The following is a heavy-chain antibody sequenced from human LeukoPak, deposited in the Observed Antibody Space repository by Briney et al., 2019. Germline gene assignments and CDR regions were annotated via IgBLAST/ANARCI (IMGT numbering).Heavy chain of an antibody. Sequence: SSETLSLTCTVSGGSISRSRYYWGWIRQPPGKGLEWIGTIYYSGSTYYNPSLKSRVTISVDTSKNQFSLKLSSVTAADTAVYYCARDGYAPHWGQGTLVTVSS. V-gene: IGHV4-39*07. CDR1: GGSISRSRYY. D-gene: IGHD5-12*01. J-gene: IGHJ4*02. CDR3: ARDGYAPH. CDR2: IYYSGST.